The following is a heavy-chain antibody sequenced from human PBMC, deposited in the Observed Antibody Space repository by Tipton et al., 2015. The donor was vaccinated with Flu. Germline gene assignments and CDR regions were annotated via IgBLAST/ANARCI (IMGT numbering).Heavy chain of an antibody. Sequence: GSLRLSCAASGFTVSSNYMSWVRQAPGKGLEWVSVIYSDGSTYYIDSAKGRFTISRDNSKNMLSLEMNSLRAEDTAVYYCARGQGANPWGQGTLVTVSS. J-gene: IGHJ5*02. CDR2: IYSDGST. V-gene: IGHV3-53*01. CDR3: ARGQGANP. CDR1: GFTVSSNY.